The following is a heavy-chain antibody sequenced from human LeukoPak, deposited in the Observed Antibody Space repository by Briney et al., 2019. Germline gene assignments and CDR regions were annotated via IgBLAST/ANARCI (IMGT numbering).Heavy chain of an antibody. D-gene: IGHD3-3*01. CDR1: GFTFGKYW. V-gene: IGHV3-7*03. J-gene: IGHJ4*02. Sequence: GGSLRLSCVASGFTFGKYWMSWVRQAPGKGLEWVANIKLDGSEKNYVDSVKGRFTISRDDTKNSLYLQMNSLRAEDTAVFYCARDQYDTWSRRGNFDSWGQGTLVVVSS. CDR3: ARDQYDTWSRRGNFDS. CDR2: IKLDGSEK.